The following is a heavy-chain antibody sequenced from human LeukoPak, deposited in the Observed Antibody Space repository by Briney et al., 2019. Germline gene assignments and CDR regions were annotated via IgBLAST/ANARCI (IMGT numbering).Heavy chain of an antibody. J-gene: IGHJ5*02. Sequence: ASVKVSCKASGYTFTNYVIHWVRQAPGQRLEWMGWIHTGNGNTEYSQKFQGRVTFTRDTSTSTVYMELSSLRSEDTAVYYCARGSSVPGSPYDWFAPWGQGTLATVSS. D-gene: IGHD3-10*02. V-gene: IGHV1-3*04. CDR1: GYTFTNYV. CDR3: ARGSSVPGSPYDWFAP. CDR2: IHTGNGNT.